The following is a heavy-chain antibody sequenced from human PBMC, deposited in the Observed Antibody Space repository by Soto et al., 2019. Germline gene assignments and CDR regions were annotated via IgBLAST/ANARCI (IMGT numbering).Heavy chain of an antibody. CDR3: VRESHEIVAVPATVMGPFTWFDP. CDR2: SIPIFGTA. Sequence: GAAVKVSCKASGGTFSNYGISWVRQAPGQGLEWMGGSIPIFGTANYAQKFQGRVTITADRSTNTAYMELSSLTSEDTAVYYCVRESHEIVAVPATVMGPFTWFDPWGQGTLVTVSS. D-gene: IGHD2-2*01. V-gene: IGHV1-69*06. J-gene: IGHJ5*02. CDR1: GGTFSNYG.